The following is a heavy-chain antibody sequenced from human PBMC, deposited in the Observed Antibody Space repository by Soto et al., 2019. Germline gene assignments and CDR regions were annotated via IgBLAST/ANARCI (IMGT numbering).Heavy chain of an antibody. CDR1: GGSISRSSYY. J-gene: IGHJ6*02. D-gene: IGHD3-10*01. CDR3: ARQPATTYGSAGPPDV. CDR2: IYYSGST. V-gene: IGHV4-39*01. Sequence: QLQLQESGPGLGKPSETLSLTCTVSGGSISRSSYYWGWIRQPPGKGLEWIGSIYYSGSTYYNPSLKSRVTISVDTSKNQFSLKLSSVTAADTAVYYCARQPATTYGSAGPPDVWGQGTTVTVSS.